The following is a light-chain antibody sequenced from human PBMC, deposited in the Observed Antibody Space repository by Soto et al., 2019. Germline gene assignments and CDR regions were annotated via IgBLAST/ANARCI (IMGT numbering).Light chain of an antibody. J-gene: IGKJ2*01. V-gene: IGKV3-20*01. CDR2: GAS. Sequence: EIVLTQSPGTLSLSPGERATLSCRASQSVSSTYLAWYQQKPGQAPRLLINGASGRATGIPDRFSGSGSGTDFTLTITRLEPEDFAVYYCQQYGSSPLYTFGQGTKLEIK. CDR1: QSVSSTY. CDR3: QQYGSSPLYT.